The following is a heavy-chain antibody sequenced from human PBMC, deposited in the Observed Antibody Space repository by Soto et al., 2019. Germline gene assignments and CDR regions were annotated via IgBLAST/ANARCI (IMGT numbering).Heavy chain of an antibody. V-gene: IGHV5-10-1*01. CDR1: GYSFTSYW. Sequence: LGESLKISCKGSGYSFTSYWISWVRQMPGKGLEWMGRIDPSDSYTNYSPSFQGHVTISADKSISTAYLQWSSLKASDTAMYYCARHFLTVRGVMYYGMDVWGQGTTVTVSS. J-gene: IGHJ6*02. D-gene: IGHD3-10*01. CDR2: IDPSDSYT. CDR3: ARHFLTVRGVMYYGMDV.